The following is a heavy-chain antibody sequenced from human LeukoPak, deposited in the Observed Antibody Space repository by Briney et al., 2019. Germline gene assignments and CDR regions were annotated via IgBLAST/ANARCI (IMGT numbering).Heavy chain of an antibody. D-gene: IGHD3-16*01. CDR2: ISSSSTTI. J-gene: IGHJ4*02. Sequence: GGSLRLSCAASGFTFSSYSMNWVRQAPGKGLEWISYISSSSTTIYYADSVKGRFTISRDNAKNSLYVQMNSQTDEDSAVYYCARSAVPTYYYDYWGQGTLVTVSS. V-gene: IGHV3-48*02. CDR3: ARSAVPTYYYDY. CDR1: GFTFSSYS.